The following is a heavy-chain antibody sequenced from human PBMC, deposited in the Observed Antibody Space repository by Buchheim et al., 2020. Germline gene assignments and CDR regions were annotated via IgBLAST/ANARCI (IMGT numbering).Heavy chain of an antibody. V-gene: IGHV3-74*01. J-gene: IGHJ6*02. CDR1: GSTFSNSW. Sequence: EVQLVESGGGLVQPGGSLRLSCVASGSTFSNSWMHWVRQAPGKGLVWVSHINSDESRRTYADSVKGRFTISRDNAKNTVFLHMNSLRAEDTAVYYCARDWSYAMDVWGQGTT. CDR3: ARDWSYAMDV. CDR2: INSDESRR.